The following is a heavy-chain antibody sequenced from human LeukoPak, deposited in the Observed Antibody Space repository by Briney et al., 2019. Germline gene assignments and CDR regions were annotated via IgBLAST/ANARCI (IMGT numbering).Heavy chain of an antibody. V-gene: IGHV4-34*01. Sequence: PSETLSLTCAVYGGSFSGYYWSWIRQPPGKGLEWIGEINHSGSTNYNPSLKSRVTISVDTSKNQFSLKLGSVTAADTAVYYCARGRTRGYSYGYVGQYQTHDYWGQGTLVTVSS. J-gene: IGHJ4*02. CDR3: ARGRTRGYSYGYVGQYQTHDY. CDR2: INHSGST. D-gene: IGHD5-18*01. CDR1: GGSFSGYY.